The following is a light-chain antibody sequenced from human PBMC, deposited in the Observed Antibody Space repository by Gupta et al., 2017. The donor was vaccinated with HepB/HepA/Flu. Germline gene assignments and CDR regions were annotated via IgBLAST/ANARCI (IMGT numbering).Light chain of an antibody. J-gene: IGKJ3*01. Sequence: EIVLTQSPGTLSLSPGERATLSCRTSQSVRNTTLAWYQQKPGQAPKLLIYDASSRATGIPDKFSGSGSGTDFTLSISRLEPDDFAVYYCQLEVNSFLTFGHGTKVDI. CDR1: QSVRNTT. CDR2: DAS. CDR3: QLEVNSFLT. V-gene: IGKV3-20*01.